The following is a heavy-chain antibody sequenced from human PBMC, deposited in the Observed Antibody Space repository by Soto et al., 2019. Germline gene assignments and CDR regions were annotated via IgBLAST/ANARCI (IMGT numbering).Heavy chain of an antibody. J-gene: IGHJ3*02. CDR2: SSWNSGSI. D-gene: IGHD3-9*01. CDR3: AKDFDQWRRQDDAFDI. Sequence: EVQLVESGGGLVQPGRSLRLSCAASGFTFDDYAMHWVRQAPGKGLEWVSGSSWNSGSIDSADSVKGRFTISRDNAKNSLYLQMNSLRAEDTALYYCAKDFDQWRRQDDAFDIWGQGTMVTVSS. V-gene: IGHV3-9*01. CDR1: GFTFDDYA.